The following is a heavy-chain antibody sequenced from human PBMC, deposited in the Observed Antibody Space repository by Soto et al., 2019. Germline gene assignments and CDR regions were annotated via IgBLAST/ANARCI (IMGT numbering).Heavy chain of an antibody. D-gene: IGHD3-3*01. V-gene: IGHV3-33*01. Sequence: GGSLRLSCAASGFTFSSYGMHWVRQAPGKGLEWVAVIWYDGSNKYYADSVKGRFTITRDNSKNTLYLQMNSLRSEDTAGYYCARGRSDFWSGYSIPFDYWGQGTLVTVSS. CDR2: IWYDGSNK. CDR1: GFTFSSYG. CDR3: ARGRSDFWSGYSIPFDY. J-gene: IGHJ4*02.